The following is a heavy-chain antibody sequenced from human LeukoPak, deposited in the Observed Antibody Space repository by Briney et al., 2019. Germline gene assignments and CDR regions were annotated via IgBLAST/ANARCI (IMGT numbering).Heavy chain of an antibody. V-gene: IGHV4-34*01. J-gene: IGHJ4*02. Sequence: SETLSPTCAVYGGSFNDYYWSWIRQPPGKGLEWIGEVNHSGRTNYNPSLKSRVTISQDTSKNQSSLKLRSVTAADTAVYFCARRGPGATVDYWGQGTLVTVSS. CDR1: GGSFNDYY. CDR2: VNHSGRT. D-gene: IGHD4/OR15-4a*01. CDR3: ARRGPGATVDY.